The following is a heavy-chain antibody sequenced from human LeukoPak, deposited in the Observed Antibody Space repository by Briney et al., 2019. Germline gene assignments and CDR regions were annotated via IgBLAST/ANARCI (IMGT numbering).Heavy chain of an antibody. CDR2: IIPIFGTA. D-gene: IGHD6-13*01. CDR3: ARVAAAGQNWFDP. CDR1: GGTFSSYA. J-gene: IGHJ5*02. Sequence: GASVKVSCKASGGTFSSYAISWVRRAPGQGLERMGGIIPIFGTANYAQKFQGRVTITTDESTSTAYMGLSSLRSEDTAVYYCARVAAAGQNWFDPWGQGTLVTVSS. V-gene: IGHV1-69*05.